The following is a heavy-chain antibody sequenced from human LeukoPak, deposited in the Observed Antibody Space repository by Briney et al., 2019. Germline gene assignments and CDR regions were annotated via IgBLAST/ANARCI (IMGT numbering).Heavy chain of an antibody. J-gene: IGHJ6*03. CDR2: IYYSGST. CDR1: GGSISSSSYY. Sequence: SETLSLTCTASGGSISSSSYYWSWIRQPPGKGLEWIGYIYYSGSTNYNPSLKSRVTISVDTSKNQFSLKLSSVTAADTAVYYCARGLYGSGSYYYYYYYYMDVWGKGTTVTISS. D-gene: IGHD3-10*01. V-gene: IGHV4-61*01. CDR3: ARGLYGSGSYYYYYYYYMDV.